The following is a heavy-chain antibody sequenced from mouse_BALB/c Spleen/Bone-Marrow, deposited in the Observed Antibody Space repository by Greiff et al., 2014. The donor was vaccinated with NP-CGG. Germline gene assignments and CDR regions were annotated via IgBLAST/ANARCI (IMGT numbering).Heavy chain of an antibody. CDR2: IAPGSGSN. V-gene: IGHV1S41*01. CDR3: ARFPFYYGSSFYYFDY. J-gene: IGHJ2*01. Sequence: DLVKPGASVKLSCKASGYTFTSYWINWIKQRPGQGLEWIGRIAPGSGSNYYNEMFKGKATLTVDTYSSTAYIQLNSLSSEDSAVYFCARFPFYYGSSFYYFDYWGQGTTLTVSS. D-gene: IGHD1-1*01. CDR1: GYTFTSYW.